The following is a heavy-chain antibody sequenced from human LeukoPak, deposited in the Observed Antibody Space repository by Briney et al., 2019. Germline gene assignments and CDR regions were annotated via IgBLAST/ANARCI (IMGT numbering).Heavy chain of an antibody. J-gene: IGHJ4*02. D-gene: IGHD3-10*01. CDR1: GGSISSSNW. CDR3: ARIGHYYGSGSYLYFDY. Sequence: PSETLSLTCAVSGGSISSSNWWSWVRQPPGKGLEWIGGIYHSGSTNYNPSLKSRVTISVDKSKNQFSLKLGSVTAADTAVYYCARIGHYYGSGSYLYFDYWGQGTLVTVSS. V-gene: IGHV4-4*02. CDR2: IYHSGST.